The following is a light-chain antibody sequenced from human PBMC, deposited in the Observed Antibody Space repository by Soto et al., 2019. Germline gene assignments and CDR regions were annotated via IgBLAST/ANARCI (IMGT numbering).Light chain of an antibody. Sequence: DIQTTQSPSSVSASVGDSVTITYRASQGISSWLAWYQQQPGKAPKLLIYAASSLQSGVPSRFSGSGSGTEFTLTFSSLQPEDFATYYSLQASSFPLTFGGGTKVDIK. CDR2: AAS. CDR3: LQASSFPLT. V-gene: IGKV1-12*01. CDR1: QGISSW. J-gene: IGKJ4*01.